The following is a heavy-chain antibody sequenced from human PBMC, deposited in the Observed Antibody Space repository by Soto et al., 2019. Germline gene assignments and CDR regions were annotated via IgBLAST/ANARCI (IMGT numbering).Heavy chain of an antibody. CDR2: IYYSGST. V-gene: IGHV4-59*08. Sequence: PSETLSLTCSVSGGSIGSYYWSWLRQPPGKGLEWIGYIYYSGSTNYNPSLKSRVTISVDTSKNQFSLKLSSVTAADTAVYYCAADVGGYIYGLARHWGPGTLVTVSS. D-gene: IGHD4-17*01. J-gene: IGHJ4*02. CDR1: GGSIGSYY. CDR3: AADVGGYIYGLARH.